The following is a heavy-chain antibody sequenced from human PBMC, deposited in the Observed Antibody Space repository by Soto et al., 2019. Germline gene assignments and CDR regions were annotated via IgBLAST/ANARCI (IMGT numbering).Heavy chain of an antibody. J-gene: IGHJ6*02. D-gene: IGHD3-9*01. V-gene: IGHV3-30*18. Sequence: PGGSLRLSCAASGFTFSSYGMHWVRQAPGKGLEWVAVISYDGSNKYYADSVKGRFTISRDNSKNTLYLQMNSLRAEDTAVYYCAKTYYDILTGFRDYYYYGMDVWGQGTTVTVSS. CDR2: ISYDGSNK. CDR3: AKTYYDILTGFRDYYYYGMDV. CDR1: GFTFSSYG.